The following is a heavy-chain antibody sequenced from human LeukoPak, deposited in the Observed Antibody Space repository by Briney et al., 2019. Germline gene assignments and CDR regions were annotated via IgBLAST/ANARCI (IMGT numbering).Heavy chain of an antibody. J-gene: IGHJ5*02. V-gene: IGHV4-31*11. CDR3: ARRWATVTTNCFDP. CDR2: IHYSGTT. Sequence: SETLSLTCAVYGGSFSGYGWSWIRLHPGKGLEWIGSIHYSGTTFYNPSLKSRVSISTDTSQKHFSLKLNSVTAADTAVYYCARRWATVTTNCFDPWGQGTLVTVSS. CDR1: GGSFSGYG. D-gene: IGHD4-17*01.